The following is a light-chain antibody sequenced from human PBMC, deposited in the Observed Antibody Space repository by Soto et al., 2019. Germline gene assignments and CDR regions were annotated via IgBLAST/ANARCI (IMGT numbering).Light chain of an antibody. CDR3: RQYNNWPPIT. Sequence: EIVMTQSPATLSVSPVERATLSCMASQSVSIKLAWYQQKPGQAPRLLIYDTSTRATGIPARFSGSGSGTEFTLTISSLQSEDFAVYYCRQYNNWPPITFGQGTRLEI. CDR1: QSVSIK. J-gene: IGKJ5*01. V-gene: IGKV3-15*01. CDR2: DTS.